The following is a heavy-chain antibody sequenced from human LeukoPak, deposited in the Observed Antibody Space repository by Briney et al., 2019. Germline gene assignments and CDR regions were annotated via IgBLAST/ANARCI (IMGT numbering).Heavy chain of an antibody. Sequence: SETLSLTCTVSGDSINSYSWTWIRQPPGKGLEWIGYIHDRGFTNYSPSLKSRLTISRDTSKNQVSLSLTSVTAADTAVYFCARLFFDYSAGGVSYGGPHLPDWGQGTLVSVSS. D-gene: IGHD2-8*02. J-gene: IGHJ4*02. V-gene: IGHV4-59*01. CDR2: IHDRGFT. CDR3: ARLFFDYSAGGVSYGGPHLPD. CDR1: GDSINSYS.